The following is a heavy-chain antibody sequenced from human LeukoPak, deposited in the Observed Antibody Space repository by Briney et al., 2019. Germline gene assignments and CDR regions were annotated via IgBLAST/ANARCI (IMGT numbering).Heavy chain of an antibody. D-gene: IGHD3-10*01. CDR2: INPDGTST. J-gene: IGHJ6*02. Sequence: GGSLRLSCAAPGFTFSSDWMHWVRHTAGKGLVWVSRINPDGTSTNYADSVKGRFTISRDNAKDTLYLQMTSLRVEDTAVYSCASLLTPYHGSGGGGMDVWGQGTTVTVSS. CDR1: GFTFSSDW. V-gene: IGHV3-74*01. CDR3: ASLLTPYHGSGGGGMDV.